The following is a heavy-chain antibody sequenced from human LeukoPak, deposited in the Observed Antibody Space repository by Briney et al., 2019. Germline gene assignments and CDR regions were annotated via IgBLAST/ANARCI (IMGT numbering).Heavy chain of an antibody. V-gene: IGHV3-7*01. J-gene: IGHJ4*02. CDR1: GFPFSSYW. CDR2: IKQDGSEK. CDR3: ARAMDS. Sequence: GGSLRLSCVASGFPFSSYWMTWVRQAPGKGLEWVANIKQDGSEKYYVASVKGRFTISRDNAKNSLYLQMNSLRAEDTAVYYCARAMDSWGQGTLVTVSS.